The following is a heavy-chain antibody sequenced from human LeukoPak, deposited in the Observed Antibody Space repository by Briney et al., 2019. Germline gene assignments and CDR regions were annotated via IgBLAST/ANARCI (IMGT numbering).Heavy chain of an antibody. CDR1: GFTFSSYG. CDR2: ISGSGGST. CDR3: ARWGYCSSTSCPEPNHFDY. V-gene: IGHV3-23*01. D-gene: IGHD2-2*01. Sequence: GSLRLSCAASGFTFSSYGMSWVRQAPGKGLEWVSAISGSGGSTYYADSVKGRFTISRDNSKNTLYLQMNSLRAEDTAVYYCARWGYCSSTSCPEPNHFDYWGQGTLVTVSS. J-gene: IGHJ4*02.